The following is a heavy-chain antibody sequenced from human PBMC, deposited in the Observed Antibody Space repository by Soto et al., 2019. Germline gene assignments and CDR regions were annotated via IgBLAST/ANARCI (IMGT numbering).Heavy chain of an antibody. Sequence: QVQLVESGGGVVQPGGSLRLSCAASGFIFSAYGMHWVRQAPGKGLEWVAVIWYDGGKKFYADSVKGRFAIARDNSENTLSLQMKSLGVEDTAVYYCTRDRDGAAGLLIDYWGQRTLVTVSS. J-gene: IGHJ4*02. CDR3: TRDRDGAAGLLIDY. CDR2: IWYDGGKK. D-gene: IGHD6-13*01. V-gene: IGHV3-33*01. CDR1: GFIFSAYG.